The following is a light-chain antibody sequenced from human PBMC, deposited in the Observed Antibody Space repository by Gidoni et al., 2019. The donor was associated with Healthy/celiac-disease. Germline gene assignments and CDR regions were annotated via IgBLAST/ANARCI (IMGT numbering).Light chain of an antibody. Sequence: QSALTQPASVSGSPGQSITFSCTGTSSDIGRYNHVSWYQQHPGKAPKLLIYEVTYWPSGVSSRFSGSKSGNSASLTISGLQAEDEGDYYCTSFTSTFTYVFGTGTRVTVL. V-gene: IGLV2-14*01. CDR3: TSFTSTFTYV. J-gene: IGLJ1*01. CDR2: EVT. CDR1: SSDIGRYNH.